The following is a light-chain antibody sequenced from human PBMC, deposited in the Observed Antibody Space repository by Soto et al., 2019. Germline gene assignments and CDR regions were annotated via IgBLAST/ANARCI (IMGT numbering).Light chain of an antibody. Sequence: QSVLTQPPSVSAAPGQKVTISCSGSSSNIGNDYVSWFQQFPGAAPKLLIDHSHKRHSGVPDRFSGSTSGTSATLGITGLQTGDEAVYYCGAWDSSLTAGVFGGGTQLTVL. CDR1: SSNIGNDY. J-gene: IGLJ7*01. V-gene: IGLV1-51*01. CDR2: HSH. CDR3: GAWDSSLTAGV.